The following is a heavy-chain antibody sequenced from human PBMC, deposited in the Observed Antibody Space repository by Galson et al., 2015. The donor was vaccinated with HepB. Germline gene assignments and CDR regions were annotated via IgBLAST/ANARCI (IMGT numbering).Heavy chain of an antibody. CDR2: ISSSSSYI. Sequence: SLRLSCAASGFTFSSYSMNWVRQAPGKGLEWVSSISSSSSYIYYADSVKGRFTISRDNAKNSLYLQMNSLRAEDTAVYYCARDPTATTVVTPTGDGYWGQGTLVTVSS. V-gene: IGHV3-21*01. CDR1: GFTFSSYS. CDR3: ARDPTATTVVTPTGDGY. D-gene: IGHD4-23*01. J-gene: IGHJ4*02.